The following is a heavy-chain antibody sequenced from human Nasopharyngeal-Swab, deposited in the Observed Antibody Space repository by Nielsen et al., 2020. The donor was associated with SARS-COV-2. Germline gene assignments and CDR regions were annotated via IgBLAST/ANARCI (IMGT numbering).Heavy chain of an antibody. Sequence: SETLSLTCAISGDSVSSNTAAWSWIRQSPSRGLEWLGRTWYRSKWHYDYAESVKSRITINPDTTKNQFYLQLNSVTPEDTAVYYCARGSQGTRLSWGQGTLVTVSS. J-gene: IGHJ5*02. CDR3: ARGSQGTRLS. D-gene: IGHD2-2*01. CDR1: GDSVSSNTAA. CDR2: TWYRSKWHY. V-gene: IGHV6-1*01.